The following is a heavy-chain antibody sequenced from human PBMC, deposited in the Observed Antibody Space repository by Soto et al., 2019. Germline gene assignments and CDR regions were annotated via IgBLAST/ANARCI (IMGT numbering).Heavy chain of an antibody. J-gene: IGHJ4*02. V-gene: IGHV3-21*01. CDR1: GFTFSSYS. D-gene: IGHD5-18*01. CDR3: ARAVGQLWLISDY. Sequence: PGGSLRLSCAASGFTFSSYSMNWVRQAPGKGLEWVSSISSSSSSYIYYANSVKGRFTISRDNAKNSLYLQMNSLRAEDTAVYYCARAVGQLWLISDYWGQGTLVTVSS. CDR2: ISSSSSSYI.